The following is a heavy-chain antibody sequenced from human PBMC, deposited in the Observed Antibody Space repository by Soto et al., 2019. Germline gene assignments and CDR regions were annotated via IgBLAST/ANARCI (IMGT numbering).Heavy chain of an antibody. J-gene: IGHJ4*02. CDR3: VSGWAFDS. Sequence: SENLSLTCTVSGGSISEFYWSWIRQPPGKGLEWIAYVYYSGATNYNPSLKSRVTMSVDTSKKQFSLRLSSVTAADTAVYYCVSGWAFDSWGQGSLVTVSS. V-gene: IGHV4-59*01. CDR2: VYYSGAT. CDR1: GGSISEFY. D-gene: IGHD3-10*01.